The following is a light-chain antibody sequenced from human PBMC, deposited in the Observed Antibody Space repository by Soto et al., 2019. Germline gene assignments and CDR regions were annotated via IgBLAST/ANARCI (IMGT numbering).Light chain of an antibody. V-gene: IGKV1-5*01. Sequence: DIQMTQSPSTLSASVGDRVTITCRASQSISSWLAWYQQKPGKAPKLLIYDASRLERGVPSRFSGSGSGIEFAPTISSLQSYDFTTYYCQQNNSYSPLSVGGGTKVDIK. CDR1: QSISSW. J-gene: IGKJ4*01. CDR3: QQNNSYSPLS. CDR2: DAS.